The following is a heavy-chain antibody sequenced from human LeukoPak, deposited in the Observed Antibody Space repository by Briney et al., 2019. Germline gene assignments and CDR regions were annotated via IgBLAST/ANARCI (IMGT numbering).Heavy chain of an antibody. CDR1: GYTFTSSG. V-gene: IGHV1-18*01. CDR3: ARDIYDFWSGYYDVTYNWFDP. CDR2: ISAYNGNT. J-gene: IGHJ5*02. Sequence: ASVKVSCKASGYTFTSSGISWVRQAPGQGLEWMGWISAYNGNTNYAQKLQGRVTMTTDTSTSTAYMELRSLRSDDTAVYYCARDIYDFWSGYYDVTYNWFDPWGQGTLVAVSS. D-gene: IGHD3-3*01.